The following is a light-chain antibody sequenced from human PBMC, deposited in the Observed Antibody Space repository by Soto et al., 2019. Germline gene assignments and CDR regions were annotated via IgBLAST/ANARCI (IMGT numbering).Light chain of an antibody. V-gene: IGKV1-27*01. CDR3: QKFNTAPLT. CDR1: QDISVY. CDR2: SAS. J-gene: IGKJ5*01. Sequence: DIQMTQSPSSLSASVGDRVTITCRASQDISVYLAWYQQKPGKVPKLLIYSASTLQSGVPSRFSGSGSGTDFTLTISSRQPEDVATYYGQKFNTAPLTFGQGTRLEIK.